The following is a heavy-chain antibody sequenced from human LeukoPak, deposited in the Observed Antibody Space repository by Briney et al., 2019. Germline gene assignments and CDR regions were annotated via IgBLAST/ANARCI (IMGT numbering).Heavy chain of an antibody. CDR2: IYHSGST. J-gene: IGHJ4*02. D-gene: IGHD3-10*01. V-gene: IGHV4-38-2*02. CDR1: GYSISSGYY. CDR3: ARVGSFVGQPNV. Sequence: SETLSLTCTVSGYSISSGYYWGWIRQPPGKGLEWIGSIYHSGSTYYNPSLKSRVTISVDTSKNQFSLKLSSVTAADTAVYYCARVGSFVGQPNVWGQGTLVTVSS.